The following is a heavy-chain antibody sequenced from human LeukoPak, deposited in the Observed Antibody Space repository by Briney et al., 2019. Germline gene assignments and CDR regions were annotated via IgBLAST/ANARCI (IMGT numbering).Heavy chain of an antibody. Sequence: PGGSLRLSCAASGFTFSGYAMSWVRQAPGKGLEWVSAISGSGGSTYYADSVKGRFTISRDNSKNTLYLQMNSLRAEDTAVYYCATYPPKYQLLFYYWGQGTLVTVSS. CDR3: ATYPPKYQLLFYY. CDR2: ISGSGGST. D-gene: IGHD2-2*01. J-gene: IGHJ4*02. CDR1: GFTFSGYA. V-gene: IGHV3-23*01.